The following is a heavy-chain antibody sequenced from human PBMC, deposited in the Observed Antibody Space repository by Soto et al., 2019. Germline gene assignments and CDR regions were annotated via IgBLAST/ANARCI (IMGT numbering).Heavy chain of an antibody. D-gene: IGHD3-10*01. J-gene: IGHJ5*02. Sequence: SEPLSLTCAVSGGSISSSNWWSWVRQPPGKGLEWIGEIYHSGSTNYNPSLKSRVTISVDKSKNQFSLKLTSVTAADTAVYSCATYMGYYGSGSPGTASWAQGTLVPVSS. CDR3: ATYMGYYGSGSPGTAS. CDR1: GGSISSSNW. V-gene: IGHV4-4*02. CDR2: IYHSGST.